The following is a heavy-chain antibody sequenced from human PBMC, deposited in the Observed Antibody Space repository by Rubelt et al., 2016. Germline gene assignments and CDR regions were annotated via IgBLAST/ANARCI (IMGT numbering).Heavy chain of an antibody. CDR1: GGSFRGYY. J-gene: IGHJ4*02. V-gene: IGHV3-7*01. CDR2: IKQDGREK. Sequence: VQLQQWGAGLLKPSETLSLTCAVDGGSFRGYYWTWVRQAPGKGLEWVANIKQDGREKYDSVKGRFTISRDNAKNTLYLQMNSLGAENTAVYYCARAQSVTTVTRGGCDYWGQGTLVTVSS. CDR3: ARAQSVTTVTRGGCDY. D-gene: IGHD4-17*01.